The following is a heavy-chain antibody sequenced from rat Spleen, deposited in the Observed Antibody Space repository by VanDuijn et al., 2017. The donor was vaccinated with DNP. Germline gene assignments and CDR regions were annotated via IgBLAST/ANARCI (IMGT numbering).Heavy chain of an antibody. Sequence: EVQLVESGGGQVQPGGSLTLSCAASGFTLNKYWMTWVRQAPGKGLEWIASIINSGGNTYYPDSVKGRFSLSRDNAKSTLYLQMDSLRSEDTATYYCTTGVVDYWGQGVMVTVSS. V-gene: IGHV5-31*01. D-gene: IGHD1-1*01. CDR3: TTGVVDY. J-gene: IGHJ2*01. CDR2: IINSGGNT. CDR1: GFTLNKYW.